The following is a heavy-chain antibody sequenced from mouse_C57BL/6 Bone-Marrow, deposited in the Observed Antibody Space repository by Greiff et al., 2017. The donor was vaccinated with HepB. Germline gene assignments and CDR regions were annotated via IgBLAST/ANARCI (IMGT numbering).Heavy chain of an antibody. CDR1: GFTFSSYA. CDR2: ISDGGSYT. CDR3: ARYRPLRGYFDY. Sequence: EVQRVESGGGLVKPGGSLKLSCAASGFTFSSYAMSWVRQTPEKRLEWVATISDGGSYTYYPDNVKGRFTISRDNAKNNLYLQMSHLKSEDTAMYYCARYRPLRGYFDYWGQGTTLTVSS. J-gene: IGHJ2*01. D-gene: IGHD2-14*01. V-gene: IGHV5-4*01.